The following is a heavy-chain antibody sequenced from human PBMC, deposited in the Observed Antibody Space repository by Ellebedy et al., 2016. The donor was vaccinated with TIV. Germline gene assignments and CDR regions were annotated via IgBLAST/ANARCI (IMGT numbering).Heavy chain of an antibody. Sequence: GESLKISCKGSGYSFTNYWIGWVRQMPGKGLEWMGIIYPGDSDTRYRPSFQGQLTISAGKSISTAYLQWSSLKASDTAMYDCARRKGTGLAPHDTWGQGTLVSVSS. CDR2: IYPGDSDT. CDR3: ARRKGTGLAPHDT. D-gene: IGHD1-1*01. CDR1: GYSFTNYW. J-gene: IGHJ5*02. V-gene: IGHV5-51*01.